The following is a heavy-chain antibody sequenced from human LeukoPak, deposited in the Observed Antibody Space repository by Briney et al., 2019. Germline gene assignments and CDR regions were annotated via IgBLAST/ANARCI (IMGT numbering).Heavy chain of an antibody. D-gene: IGHD6-13*01. V-gene: IGHV4-34*01. CDR2: INHSGST. J-gene: IGHJ6*02. Sequence: SETLSLTCAVYGGCFSGYYWSWIRQPQGTGLDWNGEINHSGSTNYNPSLKSRVTMSVDTSKNQFSLQLSSVTAADTAVYYCARGSGMAAFGSRFGMDVWGQGTTVTVSS. CDR3: ARGSGMAAFGSRFGMDV. CDR1: GGCFSGYY.